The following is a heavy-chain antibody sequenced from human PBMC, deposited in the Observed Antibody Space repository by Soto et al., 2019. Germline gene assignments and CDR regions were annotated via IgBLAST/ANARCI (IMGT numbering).Heavy chain of an antibody. CDR3: AKDLDYGETSDY. D-gene: IGHD4-17*01. CDR2: ISGSGGST. V-gene: IGHV3-23*01. J-gene: IGHJ4*02. Sequence: GGSLRLSCAASGFTFSSYAMSWVRQAPGKGLEWVSAISGSGGSTNYADSVKGRFTISRDNSKNTLYLQMNSLRAEDTAVYYCAKDLDYGETSDYWGQGTLVTVSS. CDR1: GFTFSSYA.